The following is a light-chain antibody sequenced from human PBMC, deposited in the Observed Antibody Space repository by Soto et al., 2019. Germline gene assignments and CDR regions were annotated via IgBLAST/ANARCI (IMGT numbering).Light chain of an antibody. Sequence: QSVLTQPASVSGSPGQSIAISCTGTSSDVGGYNYVSWYQQHPGKAPKLMIYEVSNRPSGVSNRFSGSKSDNTASLTISGLQAEDEADYYCSSYRSSSASYVFGTGTKVTVL. CDR3: SSYRSSSASYV. J-gene: IGLJ1*01. CDR1: SSDVGGYNY. CDR2: EVS. V-gene: IGLV2-14*01.